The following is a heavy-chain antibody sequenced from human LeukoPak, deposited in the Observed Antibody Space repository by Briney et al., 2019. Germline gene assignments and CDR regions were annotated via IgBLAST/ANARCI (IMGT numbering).Heavy chain of an antibody. J-gene: IGHJ4*02. CDR1: GYTFTSYD. D-gene: IGHD2-2*02. V-gene: IGHV1-8*01. CDR3: ARGRFDCSSTSCYIGGLYFDY. CDR2: MNPNSDNT. Sequence: ASVKVSCKASGYTFTSYDINWVRQATGQGLEWMGWMNPNSDNTGYAQKFQGRVTMTRNTSISTAYMELSSLRSEDTAVYYCARGRFDCSSTSCYIGGLYFDYWGQGTLVTVSS.